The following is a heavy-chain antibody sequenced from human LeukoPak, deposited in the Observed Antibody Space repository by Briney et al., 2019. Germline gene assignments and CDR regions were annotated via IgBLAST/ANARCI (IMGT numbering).Heavy chain of an antibody. CDR3: ARDAAWAAAGTEWFDP. CDR2: INPNSGGT. CDR1: GYTFTGYY. J-gene: IGHJ5*02. V-gene: IGHV1-2*02. D-gene: IGHD6-13*01. Sequence: GASVKVSCKASGYTFTGYYMHWVRQAPGQGLEWMGWINPNSGGTNYAQKFQGRVTMTRDTSISTAYMELSRLRSDDTAVYYCARDAAWAAAGTEWFDPWGQGTLVTVSS.